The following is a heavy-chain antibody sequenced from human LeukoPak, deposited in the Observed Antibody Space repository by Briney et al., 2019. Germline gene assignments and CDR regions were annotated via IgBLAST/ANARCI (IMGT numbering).Heavy chain of an antibody. D-gene: IGHD5-12*01. CDR2: IYSGGST. CDR1: GFTVSSNY. V-gene: IGHV3-66*01. CDR3: AKSGWLRWMGAFDI. Sequence: GGSLRLSCAASGFTVSSNYMCWVRQAPAKELQWVSVIYSGGSTYYADSVKGRFTITRDNSKNTQYLQMNGLRAEDTAIYYCAKSGWLRWMGAFDIWGQGTMGTVSS. J-gene: IGHJ3*02.